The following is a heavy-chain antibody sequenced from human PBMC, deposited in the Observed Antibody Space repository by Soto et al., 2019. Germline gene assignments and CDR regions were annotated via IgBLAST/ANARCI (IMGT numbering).Heavy chain of an antibody. CDR3: ARDYYGSGSLLTH. J-gene: IGHJ4*02. CDR1: GFTFSSYS. D-gene: IGHD3-10*01. Sequence: EVQLLESGGGLVKPGGSLRLSCAASGFTFSSYSMNWVRQAPGKGLEWVSSISSSSSYIYYSDSVKGRFTISRDNAKNSLYLQMNSLRAEDTAVYYCARDYYGSGSLLTHWGQGTLVTVSS. V-gene: IGHV3-21*01. CDR2: ISSSSSYI.